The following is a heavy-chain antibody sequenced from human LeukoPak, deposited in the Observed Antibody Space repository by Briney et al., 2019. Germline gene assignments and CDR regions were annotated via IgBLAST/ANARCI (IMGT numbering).Heavy chain of an antibody. D-gene: IGHD2-2*01. CDR2: ISAYNGNT. CDR3: AREVPAETYYYYYYMDV. J-gene: IGHJ6*03. Sequence: ASVKVSCKASGYTFTSYGISWVRQAPGQGLEWMGWISAYNGNTNYAQKPQGRVTMTTDTSTSTAYMELRSLRSDDTAVYYCAREVPAETYYYYYYMDVWGKGTTVTVSS. CDR1: GYTFTSYG. V-gene: IGHV1-18*01.